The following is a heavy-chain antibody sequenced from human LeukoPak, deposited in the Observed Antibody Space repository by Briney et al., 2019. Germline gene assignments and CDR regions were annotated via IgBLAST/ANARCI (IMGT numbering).Heavy chain of an antibody. V-gene: IGHV3-21*01. D-gene: IGHD2-2*02. CDR1: GFTFSSYT. CDR2: ISSSSSYI. CDR3: ARGYQLLYPGDYYGMDV. J-gene: IGHJ6*02. Sequence: GGSLRLSCAGSGFTFSSYTMVWVRQAPGKGLEWVSSISSSSSYIYYADSVKGRFTISRDNAKNSLFLQMNSLRAEDTAVYYCARGYQLLYPGDYYGMDVWGQGTTVTVSS.